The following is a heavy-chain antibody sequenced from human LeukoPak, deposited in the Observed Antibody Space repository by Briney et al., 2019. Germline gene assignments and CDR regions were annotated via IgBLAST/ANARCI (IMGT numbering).Heavy chain of an antibody. CDR3: ASDLTGGFDP. CDR1: GFTVSSNY. V-gene: IGHV3-66*01. J-gene: IGHJ5*02. D-gene: IGHD3-16*01. Sequence: PGGSLRLSCAASGFTVSSNYMSWVRQAPGKGLEWVSLIYSGGSTYYADSVKGRFTISRDNSKNTLYLQMNSLRAEDTAVYYRASDLTGGFDPWGQGTLVTVSS. CDR2: IYSGGST.